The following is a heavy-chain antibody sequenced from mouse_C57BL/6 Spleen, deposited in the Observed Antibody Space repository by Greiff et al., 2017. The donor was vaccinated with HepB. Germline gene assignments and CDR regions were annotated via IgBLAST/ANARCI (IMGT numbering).Heavy chain of an antibody. V-gene: IGHV5-4*01. D-gene: IGHD2-3*01. CDR1: GFTFSSYA. CDR2: ISDGGSYT. CDR3: ARDGYYDYAMDY. Sequence: EVQRVESGGGLVKPGGSLKLSCAASGFTFSSYAMSWVRQTPEKRLEWVATISDGGSYTYYPDNVKGRFTISRDNAKNNLYLQMSHLKSEDTAMYYCARDGYYDYAMDYWGQGTSVTVSS. J-gene: IGHJ4*01.